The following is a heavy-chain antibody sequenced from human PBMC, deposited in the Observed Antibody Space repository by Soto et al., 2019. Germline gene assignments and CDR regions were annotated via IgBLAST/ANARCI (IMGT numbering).Heavy chain of an antibody. V-gene: IGHV3-21*01. J-gene: IGHJ6*03. D-gene: IGHD5-18*01. CDR3: VRDRGSYGYNYYMDV. CDR1: GFTFSDYS. CDR2: ISGRNSDI. Sequence: GGSLRLSCAASGFTFSDYSMNWVRQAPGKGLEWVSFISGRNSDIYYADSVKGRFTISRDNAKNSLYLQMSSLRAEDTAVYYCVRDRGSYGYNYYMDVWGKGTTVTVSS.